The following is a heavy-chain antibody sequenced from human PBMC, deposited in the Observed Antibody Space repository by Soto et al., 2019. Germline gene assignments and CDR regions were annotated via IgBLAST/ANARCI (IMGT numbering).Heavy chain of an antibody. CDR2: ISYDGSNI. CDR1: VFAFSSYG. V-gene: IGHV3-30*03. Sequence: GGSLRLSCAASVFAFSSYGMHWVRQAPGRGLEWVAVISYDGSNIYYADSVKGRFTISRDNSKNTLFLQMNSLRAEDTAMYYCARPGRNFWSGRYYFDYWGQGTLVTVSS. CDR3: ARPGRNFWSGRYYFDY. J-gene: IGHJ4*02. D-gene: IGHD3-3*01.